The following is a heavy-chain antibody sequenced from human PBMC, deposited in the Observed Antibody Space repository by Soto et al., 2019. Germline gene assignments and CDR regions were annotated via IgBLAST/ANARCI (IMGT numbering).Heavy chain of an antibody. V-gene: IGHV3-30-3*01. Sequence: QVQLVESGGGVVQPGRSLRLSCAASGFTFSSYAMHWVRQAPGKGLEWVAVISYDGGNKYYADSVKGRFTISRDNSKNTLYLQMNSLRAEDTAVYYCARDLGSGALLWYYYYYGMDVWGQGTTVTVSS. D-gene: IGHD3-10*01. CDR3: ARDLGSGALLWYYYYYGMDV. CDR1: GFTFSSYA. J-gene: IGHJ6*02. CDR2: ISYDGGNK.